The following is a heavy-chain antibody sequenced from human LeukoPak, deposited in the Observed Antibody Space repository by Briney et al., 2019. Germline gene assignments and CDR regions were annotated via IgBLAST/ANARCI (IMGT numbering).Heavy chain of an antibody. D-gene: IGHD6-25*01. Sequence: PGGSLRLSCAASEFTFSSYGMHWVRQAPGKGLEWVAVISYDGSNKYYADSVKGRFTISRDNSKNTLYLQMNSLRAEDTAVYYCAKSTTADFDYWGQGTLVTVSS. J-gene: IGHJ4*02. CDR1: EFTFSSYG. V-gene: IGHV3-30*18. CDR2: ISYDGSNK. CDR3: AKSTTADFDY.